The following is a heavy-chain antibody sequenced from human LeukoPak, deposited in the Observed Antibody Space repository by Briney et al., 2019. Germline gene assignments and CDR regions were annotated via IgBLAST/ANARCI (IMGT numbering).Heavy chain of an antibody. V-gene: IGHV4-31*03. J-gene: IGHJ4*02. CDR3: ARDGDYFDY. CDR1: GGSISSGGYS. CDR2: IYYSGST. Sequence: SETLSLTCTVSGGSISSGGYSWSWIRQHPGKGLEWIGYIYYSGSTYYNPSLKSRVTISVDTSKNQFSLKLSSVTAADTAVYYCARDGDYFDYWGQGTLVTVSS. D-gene: IGHD2-15*01.